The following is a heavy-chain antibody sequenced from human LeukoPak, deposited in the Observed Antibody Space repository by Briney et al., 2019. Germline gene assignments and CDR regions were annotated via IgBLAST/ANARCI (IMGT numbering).Heavy chain of an antibody. V-gene: IGHV4-30-4*07. D-gene: IGHD3-22*01. Sequence: SETLSLTCAVSGGSISRGGYSWRWIRQPPGRGLEWIVYIYYSGSTYYNPSLKSRVTISVDTSKNQFYLKLSSVTAADTAVYYCATFLESSGYRLAFDIWGQGTMVTVSS. CDR1: GGSISRGGYS. CDR2: IYYSGST. J-gene: IGHJ3*02. CDR3: ATFLESSGYRLAFDI.